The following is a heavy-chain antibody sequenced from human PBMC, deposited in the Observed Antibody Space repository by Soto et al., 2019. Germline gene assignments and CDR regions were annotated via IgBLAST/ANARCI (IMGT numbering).Heavy chain of an antibody. CDR2: IIPIFGTA. CDR3: AGSGIAAAGTATEYFQH. D-gene: IGHD6-13*01. Sequence: QVQLVQSGAEVKKPGSSVKVSCKASGGTFSSYAISWVRQAPGQGLEWLGGIIPIFGTANYAQKFHGGVTITAEESTSTAYMELSSLRSEDTAVYYCAGSGIAAAGTATEYFQHWGQGTLVTVSS. V-gene: IGHV1-69*01. J-gene: IGHJ1*01. CDR1: GGTFSSYA.